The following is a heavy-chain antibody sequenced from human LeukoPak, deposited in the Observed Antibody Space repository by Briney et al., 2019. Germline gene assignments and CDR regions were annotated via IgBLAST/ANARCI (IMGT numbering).Heavy chain of an antibody. V-gene: IGHV3-30*18. CDR3: AKDAFDY. Sequence: GGSLRLSCAASGLTFSSYGMHWVRQAPGKGLEWVAVISYDGSNKYYADSVKGRFTISRDNSKNTLYLQMNSLRAEDTAVYYCAKDAFDYWGQGTLVTVSS. CDR2: ISYDGSNK. J-gene: IGHJ4*02. CDR1: GLTFSSYG.